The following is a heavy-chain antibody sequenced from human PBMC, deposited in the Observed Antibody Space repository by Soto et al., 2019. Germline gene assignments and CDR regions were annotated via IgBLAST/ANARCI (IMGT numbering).Heavy chain of an antibody. Sequence: ASVKVSCKASGYTFTSYGISWVRQAPGQGLEWMGWISAYNGNTNYAQKLQGRVTMTTDTSTSTAYMELRSLRSDDTAVYYCAREFLYYDILTGYYSRKNPFDYWGQGTLVTVSS. CDR2: ISAYNGNT. V-gene: IGHV1-18*01. CDR3: AREFLYYDILTGYYSRKNPFDY. D-gene: IGHD3-9*01. CDR1: GYTFTSYG. J-gene: IGHJ4*02.